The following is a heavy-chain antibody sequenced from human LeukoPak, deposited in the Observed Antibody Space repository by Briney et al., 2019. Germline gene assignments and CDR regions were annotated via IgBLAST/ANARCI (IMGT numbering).Heavy chain of an antibody. CDR1: GVSISSYY. D-gene: IGHD3-10*01. V-gene: IGHV4-4*07. J-gene: IGHJ4*02. Sequence: SETLSLTCTVSGVSISSYYWSWMRQPAGKGLEWIGRIHTSGSTNYNPSLKSRVTMSGDTSKNQFSLKLSSVTAADTTVYYCARDAYYYGSGSYFFDYWGQGTLVTVSS. CDR2: IHTSGST. CDR3: ARDAYYYGSGSYFFDY.